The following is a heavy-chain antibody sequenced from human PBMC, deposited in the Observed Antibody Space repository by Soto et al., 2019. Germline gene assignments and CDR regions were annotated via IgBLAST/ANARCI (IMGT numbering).Heavy chain of an antibody. D-gene: IGHD3-22*01. CDR3: ARYYDTSNRPYFHH. CDR1: GGSISSTTYY. CDR2: IYYSGAT. Sequence: SETLSLTCAVSGGSISSTTYYWAWIRQPPGKRLEWVATIYYSGATYYNPSLKSRLTISIDTSKNQFSLRLSSVTAADTAMYYCARYYDTSNRPYFHHWGQGTRVTV. V-gene: IGHV4-39*01. J-gene: IGHJ1*01.